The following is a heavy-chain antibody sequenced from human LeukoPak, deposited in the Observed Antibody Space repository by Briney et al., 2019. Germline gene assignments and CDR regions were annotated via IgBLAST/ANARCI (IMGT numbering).Heavy chain of an antibody. CDR1: GGSISNYY. V-gene: IGHV4-59*01. CDR3: ARERISYSSGWSPTSSYYFDY. J-gene: IGHJ4*02. CDR2: IYYSGST. D-gene: IGHD6-13*01. Sequence: KPSETLSLTCTVSGGSISNYYWSRIRQPPGKGLEWIGYIYYSGSTNYNPSLKSRVTISVDTSKNQFSLRLSSVTAADTAVYYCARERISYSSGWSPTSSYYFDYWGQGTLVTVSS.